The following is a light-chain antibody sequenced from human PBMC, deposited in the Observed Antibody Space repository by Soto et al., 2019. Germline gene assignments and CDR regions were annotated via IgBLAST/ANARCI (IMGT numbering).Light chain of an antibody. CDR3: SAWDDNIYGPV. CDR2: RDN. Sequence: QSVLTQPPSASGTPGQRVAISCSGGSSDIGSNPVNWYLHLPGAAPKLLIYRDNQRPSGVPDRFSGSKSGTSASLTISGLQSEDEADYFCSAWDDNIYGPVFGGGTKVIVL. CDR1: SSDIGSNP. J-gene: IGLJ2*01. V-gene: IGLV1-44*01.